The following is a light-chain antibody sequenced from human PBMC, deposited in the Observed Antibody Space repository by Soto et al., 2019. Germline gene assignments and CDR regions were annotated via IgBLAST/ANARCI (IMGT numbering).Light chain of an antibody. V-gene: IGKV3-15*01. CDR1: QSISSN. Sequence: DIVMTQSPATLSVSLGERATLSCMASQSISSNLAWYQQQPGQAPRLLIYAASTRATGIPARFSGSGSGTEFTITVSSLKSEDSAIYYCQQYNDWPPRFTFGLGTKVEIK. CDR3: QQYNDWPPRFT. CDR2: AAS. J-gene: IGKJ3*01.